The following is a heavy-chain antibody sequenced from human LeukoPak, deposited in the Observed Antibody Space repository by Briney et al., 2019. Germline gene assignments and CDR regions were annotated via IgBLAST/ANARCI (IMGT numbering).Heavy chain of an antibody. CDR3: ARVEGRWLRGSRSDP. Sequence: GGSLRLSCAASGFTFSRNWMSWVRQAPGKGLEWVANIKQDGSEKYYVDSVKGRFTISRDNAKNSLYLQMNSLRAEDTALYYCARVEGRWLRGSRSDPWGQGTLATVSS. CDR1: GFTFSRNW. J-gene: IGHJ5*02. D-gene: IGHD5-24*01. V-gene: IGHV3-7*01. CDR2: IKQDGSEK.